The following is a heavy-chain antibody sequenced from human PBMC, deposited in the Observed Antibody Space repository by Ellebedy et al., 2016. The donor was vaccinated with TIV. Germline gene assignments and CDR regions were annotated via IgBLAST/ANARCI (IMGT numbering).Heavy chain of an antibody. CDR3: ARERNYYDSSGYGTPDAYDI. CDR1: GASISSDF. Sequence: MPSETLSLTCTVSGASISSDFWHWIRQPPGKGLEWLGYIYYSGRTSYNPSLKSRVTISVDTSKNQFSLKLSSVTAADTAVYYCARERNYYDSSGYGTPDAYDIWGQGTMVTVSS. V-gene: IGHV4-59*01. D-gene: IGHD3-22*01. CDR2: IYYSGRT. J-gene: IGHJ3*02.